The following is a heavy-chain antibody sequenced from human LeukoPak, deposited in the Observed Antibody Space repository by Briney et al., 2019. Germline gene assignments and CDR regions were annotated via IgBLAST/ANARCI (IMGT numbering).Heavy chain of an antibody. J-gene: IGHJ5*02. D-gene: IGHD2/OR15-2a*01. CDR1: GFTLSNSW. V-gene: IGHV3-74*01. Sequence: GGSLRLSCAASGFTLSNSWIHWVRQAPGKGLVWVSRINSDGSTTTHADSVKGRFTISRDNAKNTLYLQMNSLRAEDTAVYYCARAARADCTSPTCHSWLAPWGQGTQVTVSS. CDR3: ARAARADCTSPTCHSWLAP. CDR2: INSDGSTT.